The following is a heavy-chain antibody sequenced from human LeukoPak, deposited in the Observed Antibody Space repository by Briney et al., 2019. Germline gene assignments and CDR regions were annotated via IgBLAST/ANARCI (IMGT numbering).Heavy chain of an antibody. CDR3: ARGWEAYYYDNSGCYHFDY. V-gene: IGHV1-8*03. CDR1: GYTFTNYD. J-gene: IGHJ4*02. D-gene: IGHD3-22*01. Sequence: VASVKVSCKAFGYTFTNYDINWVRQAPGQGLEWMGWMNPNSGSTGYAQKFQGRVTITRNTAISTAYMELSSLKSEDTAVYYCARGWEAYYYDNSGCYHFDYWGQGTLVTVSS. CDR2: MNPNSGST.